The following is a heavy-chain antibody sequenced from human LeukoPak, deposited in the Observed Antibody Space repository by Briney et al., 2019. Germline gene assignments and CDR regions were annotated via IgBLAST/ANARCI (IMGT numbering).Heavy chain of an antibody. D-gene: IGHD2-21*02. CDR1: GGSISSYY. CDR3: AREMIYCGGDCYSAFDI. J-gene: IGHJ3*02. CDR2: IYYSGST. Sequence: PSETLSLTCTVSGGSISSYYWSWIRQPPGKGLEWIGYIYYSGSTNYNPSLKSRVTISVDTSKNQFSLKLSSVTAADTAVYYCAREMIYCGGDCYSAFDIWGQGTMVTVSS. V-gene: IGHV4-59*01.